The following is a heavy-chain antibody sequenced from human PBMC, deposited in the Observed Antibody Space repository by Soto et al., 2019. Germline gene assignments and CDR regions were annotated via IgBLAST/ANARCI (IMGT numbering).Heavy chain of an antibody. Sequence: QVQLVESGGGVVQPGRSLRLSCAASGFTFSSYAMHWVRQAPGKGLEWVAVISYDGSNKYYADSVKGRFTISRDNSKNTLYLQMNSLRAEDTAVYYCARGKYYDCVWGSYKGLGDYWGQGTLVTVSS. CDR1: GFTFSSYA. J-gene: IGHJ4*02. V-gene: IGHV3-30-3*01. CDR3: ARGKYYDCVWGSYKGLGDY. CDR2: ISYDGSNK. D-gene: IGHD3-16*01.